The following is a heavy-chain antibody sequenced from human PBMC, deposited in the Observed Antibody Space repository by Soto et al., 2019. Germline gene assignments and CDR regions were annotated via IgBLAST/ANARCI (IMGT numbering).Heavy chain of an antibody. D-gene: IGHD6-19*01. CDR1: GFTFSRYW. V-gene: IGHV3-74*01. CDR2: IDNTGSIT. J-gene: IGHJ4*02. CDR3: ARDQTVAGPTTFDY. Sequence: EVQLVESGGGLVQPGGSLRLSCAASGFTFSRYWMHWVRQTPGKGLVWVSRIDNTGSITTYADSVKGRFTISRDSAKNTLYLQMNRLRAEDTAVYYCARDQTVAGPTTFDYCGQGTLVTVSS.